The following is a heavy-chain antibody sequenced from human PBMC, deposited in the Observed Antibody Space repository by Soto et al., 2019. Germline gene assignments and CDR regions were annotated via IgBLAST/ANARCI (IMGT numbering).Heavy chain of an antibody. CDR3: ARGREISFGYNWFDP. Sequence: QVQLVQSGAEVRKPGASVKLSCQTSGYPFNSYHMHWERQAPGQGLEWMGVINPTEGRTRYSQKFQDRVTMTRDTSTSTVYMELSSLRSEDTAMYFCARGREISFGYNWFDPWGQGTRVTVSS. CDR1: GYPFNSYH. V-gene: IGHV1-46*02. CDR2: INPTEGRT. D-gene: IGHD5-18*01. J-gene: IGHJ5*02.